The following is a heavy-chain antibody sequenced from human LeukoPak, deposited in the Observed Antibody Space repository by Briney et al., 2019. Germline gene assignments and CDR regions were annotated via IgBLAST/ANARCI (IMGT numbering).Heavy chain of an antibody. CDR3: ASLSPVVVPWS. CDR2: ISWNSGSI. D-gene: IGHD3-22*01. J-gene: IGHJ4*02. CDR1: GFTFDDYA. V-gene: IGHV3-9*01. Sequence: GGSLRLSCAASGFTFDDYAMHWVRQAPGKGLEWVSGISWNSGSIGYADSVKGRFTISRDNAKNSLYLQMNSLRAEDTAVYYCASLSPVVVPWSWGQGTLVTVSS.